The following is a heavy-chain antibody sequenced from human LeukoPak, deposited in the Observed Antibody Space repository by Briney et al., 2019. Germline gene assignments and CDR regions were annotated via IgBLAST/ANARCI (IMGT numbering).Heavy chain of an antibody. CDR3: VRDRRDGKNLAYHFDF. D-gene: IGHD5-24*01. V-gene: IGHV3-30-3*01. J-gene: IGHJ4*02. Sequence: GGSLRLSCAASGFTFSSYAMHWVRQAPGKGLEWVAVMSYDGASEYYADSVRGRFTISRDHSQNMLHLQMNSLRDEDTALYYCVRDRRDGKNLAYHFDFWGQGTLVTVSS. CDR1: GFTFSSYA. CDR2: MSYDGASE.